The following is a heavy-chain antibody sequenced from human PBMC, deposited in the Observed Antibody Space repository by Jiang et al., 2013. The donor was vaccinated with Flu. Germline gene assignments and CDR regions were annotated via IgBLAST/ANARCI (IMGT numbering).Heavy chain of an antibody. CDR3: ARYDQGARAAWFAH. J-gene: IGHJ5*02. CDR2: IFYSGST. D-gene: IGHD6-13*01. Sequence: GSGLVKPSETLSLTCTVSGGSISGYYWSWIRQPPGKGLQWIGYIFYSGSTNYNPSLKSRVSMSVDTSKNQFSLKVSSVTAADTAVYYCARYDQGARAAWFAHWGQGSLVTVSS. CDR1: GGSISGYY. V-gene: IGHV4-59*08.